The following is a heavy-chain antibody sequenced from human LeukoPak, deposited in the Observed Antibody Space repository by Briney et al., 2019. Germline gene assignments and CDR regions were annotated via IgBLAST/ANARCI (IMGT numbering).Heavy chain of an antibody. Sequence: PSETLSLTCTVSGGSISSSSYYWGWIRQPPGKGLEWIGSIYFSGSTYYNPSLKSRVTISVDTSKNQFSLKLSSVTAADTAVYYCARRGFGELFSSLDFWGQGILVTVSS. J-gene: IGHJ4*02. CDR1: GGSISSSSYY. CDR2: IYFSGST. V-gene: IGHV4-39*07. D-gene: IGHD3-10*01. CDR3: ARRGFGELFSSLDF.